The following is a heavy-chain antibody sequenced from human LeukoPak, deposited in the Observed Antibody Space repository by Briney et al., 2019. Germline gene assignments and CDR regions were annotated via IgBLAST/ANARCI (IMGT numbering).Heavy chain of an antibody. D-gene: IGHD3-16*01. CDR3: ARVYNDYVWGSREVQYYYDYMDV. CDR2: IDYSGST. V-gene: IGHV4-39*07. CDR1: GGSISSSSYY. Sequence: KPSETLSLTCTVSGGSISSSSYYWGWIRQPPGKGLEWIGSIDYSGSTYYNPSLKSRVSISVDTSKSQFSLKLSSVTAADTAVYYCARVYNDYVWGSREVQYYYDYMDVWGKGTTVTISS. J-gene: IGHJ6*03.